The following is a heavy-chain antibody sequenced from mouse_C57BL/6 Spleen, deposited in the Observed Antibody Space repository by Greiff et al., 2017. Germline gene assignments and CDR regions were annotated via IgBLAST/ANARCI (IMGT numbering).Heavy chain of an antibody. Sequence: VQLQQSVAELVRPGASVKLSCTASGFNIKNTYMHWVKQRPEQGLEGIGRIDPANGNTKYAPKFQGKATMTADTSSNTAYLQLSSRTSEDTAIYYCARRDSSSYWFAYWGQGTLLTVSA. V-gene: IGHV14-3*01. D-gene: IGHD1-1*01. CDR2: IDPANGNT. CDR3: ARRDSSSYWFAY. CDR1: GFNIKNTY. J-gene: IGHJ3*01.